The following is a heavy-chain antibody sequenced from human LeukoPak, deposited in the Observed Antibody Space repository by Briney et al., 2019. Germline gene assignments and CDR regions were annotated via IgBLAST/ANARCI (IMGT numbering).Heavy chain of an antibody. CDR1: GGSISSGDYY. J-gene: IGHJ6*02. Sequence: SQTLSLTCTVSGGSISSGDYYWSWIRQPPGTGLEWIGYIYYSGSTYYNPSLKSRVTISVDTSKNQFSLKLSSVTAADTAVYYCARDKLVRAHYYYYGMDVWGQGTTVTVSS. V-gene: IGHV4-30-4*01. CDR3: ARDKLVRAHYYYYGMDV. D-gene: IGHD6-6*01. CDR2: IYYSGST.